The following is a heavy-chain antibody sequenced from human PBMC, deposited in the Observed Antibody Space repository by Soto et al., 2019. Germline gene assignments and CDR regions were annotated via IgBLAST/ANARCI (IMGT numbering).Heavy chain of an antibody. CDR3: ARLSAPYCSGGSCFFDY. J-gene: IGHJ4*02. D-gene: IGHD2-15*01. V-gene: IGHV1-69*02. CDR2: IIPILGIA. CDR1: GGTFSSYT. Sequence: QVQLVQSGAEVKKPGSSVKVSCKASGGTFSSYTISWVRQAPGQGLEWMGRIIPILGIANYAQKFQGRVTITADKSTSTAYMELSSLRSEDTAVYYCARLSAPYCSGGSCFFDYWGQGTLVTVPS.